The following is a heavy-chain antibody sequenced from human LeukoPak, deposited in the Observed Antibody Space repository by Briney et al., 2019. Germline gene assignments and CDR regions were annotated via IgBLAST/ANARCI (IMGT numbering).Heavy chain of an antibody. V-gene: IGHV3-23*01. CDR3: AKGPYVSGTSYPTTFYGFDV. CDR2: ISGSGGAT. J-gene: IGHJ6*02. CDR1: AFTFSNYA. Sequence: GGSLRLSCAASAFTFSNYAMTWVRQAPGQGLEWVSAISGSGGATFHADSVKGRFTISRDNSKNTLYLQMNSLRGDDTAVYYCAKGPYVSGTSYPTTFYGFDVWGQGTTVTVSS. D-gene: IGHD3-10*01.